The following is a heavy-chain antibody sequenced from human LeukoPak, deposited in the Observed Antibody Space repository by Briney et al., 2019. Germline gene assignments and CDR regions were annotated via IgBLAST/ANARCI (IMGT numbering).Heavy chain of an antibody. V-gene: IGHV3-20*04. D-gene: IGHD3-22*01. CDR3: AKDLSSGYPHAFDI. J-gene: IGHJ3*02. CDR2: INWNGGST. Sequence: PGGSLRLSCAASGFTFDDYGMSWVRQAPGKGLEWVSGINWNGGSTGYADSVKGRFTISRDNAKNSLYLQMNSLRAEDTAVYYCAKDLSSGYPHAFDIWGQGTMVTASS. CDR1: GFTFDDYG.